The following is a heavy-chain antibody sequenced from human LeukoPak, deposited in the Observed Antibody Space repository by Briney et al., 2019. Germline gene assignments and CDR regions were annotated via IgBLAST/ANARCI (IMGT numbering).Heavy chain of an antibody. CDR2: ISGSGGST. CDR3: AKVSSDFWRGYTFDS. V-gene: IGHV3-23*01. Sequence: PGGSLRLSCAASGFTFSSYAMSWVRQAPGKGLEWVSAISGSGGSTYYADSVKGHFTISRDNSKNTLFLQMNSLRAEDAAVYYCAKVSSDFWRGYTFDSWGQGTLVTVSS. CDR1: GFTFSSYA. J-gene: IGHJ4*02. D-gene: IGHD3-3*01.